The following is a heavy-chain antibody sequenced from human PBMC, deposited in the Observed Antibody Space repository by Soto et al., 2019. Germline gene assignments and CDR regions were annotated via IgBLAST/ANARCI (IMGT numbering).Heavy chain of an antibody. CDR1: GGSLSSGVSY. CDR3: ARRREYSSSSWVSYGTDV. J-gene: IGHJ6*02. D-gene: IGHD6-6*01. V-gene: IGHV4-39*01. CDR2: IYYSGST. Sequence: PSETLYRKSTVSGGSLSSGVSYRSWIPQPPGKGLEWIGSIYYSGSTYYNPSLKSRVTISVDTSKNQFSLKLSSVTAADTAVYYCARRREYSSSSWVSYGTDVWGQGTTVT.